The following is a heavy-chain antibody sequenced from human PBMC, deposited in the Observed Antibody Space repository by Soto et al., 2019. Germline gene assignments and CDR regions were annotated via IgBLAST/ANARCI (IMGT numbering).Heavy chain of an antibody. V-gene: IGHV4-39*01. CDR1: GGSISSSSYY. Sequence: SETLSLTCTVSGGSISSSSYYWGWIRQPPGKGLEWIGSIYYSGSTYYNPSLKSRVTISVDTSKNQFSLKLSSVIAADTAVYYCARLYDYIWGSYHLYYFDYWGQGTLVTVSS. J-gene: IGHJ4*02. D-gene: IGHD3-16*02. CDR3: ARLYDYIWGSYHLYYFDY. CDR2: IYYSGST.